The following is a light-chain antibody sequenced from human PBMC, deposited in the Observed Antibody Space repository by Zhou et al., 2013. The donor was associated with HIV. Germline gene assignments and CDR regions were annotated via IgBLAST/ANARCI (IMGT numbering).Light chain of an antibody. CDR2: GAS. CDR3: QQLNSYPCT. Sequence: AIQMTQSPSSFFASTGDRVNITCRATHHISTYLAWYQQKPGEAPKLLIYGASTLQSGVPSRFSGSGSGTDFTLTISILQPEDFATYYCQQLNSYPCTFGQGTRLEIK. CDR1: HHISTY. V-gene: IGKV1-8*01. J-gene: IGKJ5*01.